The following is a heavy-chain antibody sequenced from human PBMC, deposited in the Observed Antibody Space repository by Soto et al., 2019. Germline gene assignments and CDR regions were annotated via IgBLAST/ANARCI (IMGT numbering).Heavy chain of an antibody. V-gene: IGHV3-23*01. CDR3: AKDVSYGGKRPYYFDD. J-gene: IGHJ4*02. CDR2: ISGSGGDT. D-gene: IGHD4-17*01. CDR1: GFTFSTYA. Sequence: PGGSLRLSCAASGFTFSTYAMSWVRQAPGKGLEWVSVISGSGGDTYYADSVEGRFTISRDNSKNTLYLQMNSLRAEDTAVYYCAKDVSYGGKRPYYFDDRGQGTLVTVSS.